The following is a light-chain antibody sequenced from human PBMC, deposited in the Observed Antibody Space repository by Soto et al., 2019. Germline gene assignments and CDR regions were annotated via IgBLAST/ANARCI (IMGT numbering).Light chain of an antibody. CDR1: QDITIS. Sequence: DIQMTQCPSSLSASVGGGVTVTCQASQDITISLNSYQQKPGKAPYPLIHDASNLGTGVQSSFSGGGSGTDFTFAISSLQPEDIVRHNCQQLNSYLGTFGGGTKVDIK. V-gene: IGKV1-33*01. CDR3: QQLNSYLGT. CDR2: DAS. J-gene: IGKJ4*01.